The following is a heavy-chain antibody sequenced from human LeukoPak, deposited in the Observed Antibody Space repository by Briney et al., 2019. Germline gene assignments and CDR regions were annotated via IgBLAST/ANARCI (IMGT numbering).Heavy chain of an antibody. J-gene: IGHJ4*02. CDR2: IIPILGIA. CDR3: ARTTGTRNFDY. V-gene: IGHV1-69*04. CDR1: GGTFSSYA. Sequence: GASVKVSCKASGGTFSSYAISRVRQAPGQGLEWMGRIIPILGIANYAQKFQGRVTITADKSTITAYMELSSLRSEDTAVYYCARTTGTRNFDYWGQGTLVTVSS. D-gene: IGHD1-1*01.